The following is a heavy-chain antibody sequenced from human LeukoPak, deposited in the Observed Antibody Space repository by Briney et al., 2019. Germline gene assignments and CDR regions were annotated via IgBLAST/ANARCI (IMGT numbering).Heavy chain of an antibody. Sequence: SETLSLPCTVSGYSISSGYYWGWIRQPPGKGLEWIGTIYHSGNTYYNPSLASRVIILVDTSKNQLSLKLSSVTAADTAVYYCARDSRYYYDTSGYYAGHAFDIWGQGTMVTVSS. D-gene: IGHD3-22*01. V-gene: IGHV4-38-2*02. CDR1: GYSISSGYY. CDR3: ARDSRYYYDTSGYYAGHAFDI. J-gene: IGHJ3*02. CDR2: IYHSGNT.